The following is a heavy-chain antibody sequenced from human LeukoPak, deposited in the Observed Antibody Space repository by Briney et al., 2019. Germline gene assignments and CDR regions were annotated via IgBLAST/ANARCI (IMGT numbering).Heavy chain of an antibody. Sequence: GGSLRLSCAASGFDFGAYGMNWVRQAPGKGLEWVARIKEDGSEKYYVDSVKGRFTISRDNAKNSLYLQMNSLRVEDTAVYYCARRSSLDYWGQGTLVTVSS. CDR3: ARRSSLDY. CDR1: GFDFGAYG. CDR2: IKEDGSEK. J-gene: IGHJ4*02. V-gene: IGHV3-7*01.